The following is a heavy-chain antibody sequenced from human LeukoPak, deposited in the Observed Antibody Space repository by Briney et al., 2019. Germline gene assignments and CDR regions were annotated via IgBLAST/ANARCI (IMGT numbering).Heavy chain of an antibody. CDR3: ARISSSIAARPRRFDY. V-gene: IGHV1-2*02. J-gene: IGHJ4*02. CDR2: INPNSGGT. D-gene: IGHD6-6*01. Sequence: ASVKVSCKAFGYTFTGYYMHWVRQAPGQGLEWMGWINPNSGGTNYAQKFQGRVTMTRDTSISTAYMELSRLRSDDTAVYYCARISSSIAARPRRFDYWGQGTLSPSPQ. CDR1: GYTFTGYY.